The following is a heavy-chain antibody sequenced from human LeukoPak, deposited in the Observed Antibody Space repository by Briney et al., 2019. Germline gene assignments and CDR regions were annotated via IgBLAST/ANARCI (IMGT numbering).Heavy chain of an antibody. V-gene: IGHV3-66*01. J-gene: IGHJ4*02. CDR3: ARDPGYGLGVDYGDY. CDR1: GFTVSGNY. CDR2: IHRGGNT. D-gene: IGHD3-10*01. Sequence: GGSLRLSCAASGFTVSGNYMSWVRQAPGKGLEWLSVIHRGGNTYYADSVKGRFTISRDSSKNTVFLQMDSLRAEDTAVYYCARDPGYGLGVDYGDYWGQGTLVNVSS.